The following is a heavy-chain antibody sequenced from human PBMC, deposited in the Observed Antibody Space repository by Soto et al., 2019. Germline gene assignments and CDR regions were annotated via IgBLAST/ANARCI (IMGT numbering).Heavy chain of an antibody. CDR3: ARGGIAVAGTYPAYFDY. CDR2: IIPIFGTA. V-gene: IGHV1-69*13. CDR1: GGTFSSYA. D-gene: IGHD6-19*01. J-gene: IGHJ4*02. Sequence: AASVKVSCKASGGTFSSYAISWVRQAPGQGLEWMGGIIPIFGTANYAQKFQGRVTITADESTSTAYMELSSLRSEDTAVYYCARGGIAVAGTYPAYFDYWGQGTLVTVSS.